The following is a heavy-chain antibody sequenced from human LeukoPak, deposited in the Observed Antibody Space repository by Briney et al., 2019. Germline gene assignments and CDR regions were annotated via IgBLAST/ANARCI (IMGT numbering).Heavy chain of an antibody. CDR2: INNSGST. D-gene: IGHD7-27*01. CDR1: GGSFSGYY. J-gene: IGHJ4*02. V-gene: IGHV4-34*01. Sequence: SETLSLTCAVYGGSFSGYYWSWIRQPPGKGLEWIGEINNSGSTNYNPSLKSRVTISVDTSKNQFSLKLSSVTAADTAVYYCARDGERIDYWGQGTLVTVSS. CDR3: ARDGERIDY.